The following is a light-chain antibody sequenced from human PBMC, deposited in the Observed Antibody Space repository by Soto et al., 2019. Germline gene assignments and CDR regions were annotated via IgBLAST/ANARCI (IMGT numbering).Light chain of an antibody. CDR2: DDS. CDR3: CSYAGSSPFHVI. CDR1: SSDVGTYNF. V-gene: IGLV2-23*01. J-gene: IGLJ2*01. Sequence: QSALTQPASVSGSPGQSITISCTGTSSDVGTYNFVSWYQQHPGKAPKLMIYDDSKRPSGVSDRFSGSKSGNTASLTISGLQAEDEADYFCCSYAGSSPFHVIFGGGTKLTVL.